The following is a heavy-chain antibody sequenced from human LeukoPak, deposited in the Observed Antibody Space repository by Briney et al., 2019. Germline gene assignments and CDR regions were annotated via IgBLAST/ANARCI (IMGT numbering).Heavy chain of an antibody. J-gene: IGHJ6*04. Sequence: KASETLSLTCSVSGGSISSGSYSWSWIRQPAGKGLEWIGRIYTSGSTNYNPSLKSRVTISVDTSKNQFSLKLSSVTAADTAVYYCATHGIATRPFALDVWGKGTTVTVSS. CDR1: GGSISSGSYS. D-gene: IGHD6-6*01. CDR3: ATHGIATRPFALDV. V-gene: IGHV4-61*02. CDR2: IYTSGST.